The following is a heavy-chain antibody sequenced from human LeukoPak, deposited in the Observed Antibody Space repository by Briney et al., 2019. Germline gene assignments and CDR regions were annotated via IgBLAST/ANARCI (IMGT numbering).Heavy chain of an antibody. Sequence: GGSLRLSCAASGFTFSGYWMSWVRQAPGKGLGWVANIKQDGSEKYYVDSVKGRFTIPRDNAKNSLYLQMNSLRAEDTAVYYCARSCSSTSCYAVWFDPWGQGTLVTVSS. J-gene: IGHJ5*02. D-gene: IGHD2-2*01. V-gene: IGHV3-7*01. CDR3: ARSCSSTSCYAVWFDP. CDR1: GFTFSGYW. CDR2: IKQDGSEK.